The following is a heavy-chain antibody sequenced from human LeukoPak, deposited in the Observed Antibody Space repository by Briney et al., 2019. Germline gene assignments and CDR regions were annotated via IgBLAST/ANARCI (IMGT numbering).Heavy chain of an antibody. CDR2: MNPNSGNT. D-gene: IGHD3-10*01. CDR3: ARGRMVRGVTWWFDP. V-gene: IGHV1-8*01. Sequence: GASVKVSCKASGYTFTSYDINWVRQATGQGLEWMGWMNPNSGNTGYVQKFQGRVTMTRNTSISTAYMELSSLGSEDTAVYYCARGRMVRGVTWWFDPWGQGTLVTVSS. CDR1: GYTFTSYD. J-gene: IGHJ5*02.